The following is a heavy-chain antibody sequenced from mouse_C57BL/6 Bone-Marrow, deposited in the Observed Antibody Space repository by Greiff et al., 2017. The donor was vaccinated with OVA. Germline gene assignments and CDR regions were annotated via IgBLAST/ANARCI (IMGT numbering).Heavy chain of an antibody. CDR2: ISDGGSYT. V-gene: IGHV5-4*01. CDR1: GFTFSSYA. J-gene: IGHJ4*01. Sequence: VQLKESGGGLVKPGGSLKLSCAASGFTFSSYAMSWVRQTPEKRLEWVATISDGGSYTYYPDNVKGRFTISRDNAKNNLYLQMSHLKSEDTAMYYCARDSAMDYWGQGTSVTVSS. CDR3: ARDSAMDY.